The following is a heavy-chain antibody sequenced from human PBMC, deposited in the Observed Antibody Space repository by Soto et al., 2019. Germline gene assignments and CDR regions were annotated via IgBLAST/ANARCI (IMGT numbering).Heavy chain of an antibody. Sequence: EVQLVESGGGLVKPGASLRLSCVASGFIFSRYSMNWVRQAPGKGLEWVSSISSASSSIYYADSVKGRFTMSRDNAKNSMYLQMTSLRAEDTAVYFCVRDFSWLDAFDIWGQGTMVTVSS. J-gene: IGHJ3*02. CDR2: ISSASSSI. CDR3: VRDFSWLDAFDI. V-gene: IGHV3-21*01. D-gene: IGHD5-12*01. CDR1: GFIFSRYS.